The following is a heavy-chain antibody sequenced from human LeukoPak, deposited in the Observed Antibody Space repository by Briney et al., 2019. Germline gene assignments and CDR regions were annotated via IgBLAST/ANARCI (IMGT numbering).Heavy chain of an antibody. CDR3: ARVTRRRTTGEIFGRFLDY. Sequence: SETLSLTCAVSGGSFSGYYLTWIRQTPGKGLEWIGETSYGGSTNYRPSLKNRVSISVDTSRSQFSLNLSSVTAADTAIYYCARVTRRRTTGEIFGRFLDYWGQGTLVTVSS. CDR2: TSYGGST. V-gene: IGHV4-34*01. D-gene: IGHD3-10*01. CDR1: GGSFSGYY. J-gene: IGHJ4*02.